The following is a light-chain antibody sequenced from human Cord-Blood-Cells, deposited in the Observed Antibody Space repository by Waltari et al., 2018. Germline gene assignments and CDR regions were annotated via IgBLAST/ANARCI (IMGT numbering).Light chain of an antibody. Sequence: QSALTQPASVFGSPGQSITISCTGTSSDVGGYNYVSWYQQHPGKAPKLMIYDVSNRPSGVSNRFSVFKSGNTASLTISGLQAEDEADYYCSSYTSSSTVVFGGGTKLTVL. CDR3: SSYTSSSTVV. V-gene: IGLV2-14*01. J-gene: IGLJ2*01. CDR1: SSDVGGYNY. CDR2: DVS.